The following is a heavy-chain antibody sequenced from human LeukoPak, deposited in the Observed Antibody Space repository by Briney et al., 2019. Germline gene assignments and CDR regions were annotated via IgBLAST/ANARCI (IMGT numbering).Heavy chain of an antibody. CDR3: AVEVPSYGMDV. CDR2: IYHSGST. Sequence: SETLSLTCAVSGGSISSGGYSWSWIRQPPGKGLEWIGYIYHSGSTYYNPSLKSRVTISVDRSKNQFSLKLSSVTAADTAVYYCAVEVPSYGMDVWGQGTTVTASS. CDR1: GGSISSGGYS. J-gene: IGHJ6*02. V-gene: IGHV4-30-2*01. D-gene: IGHD2-15*01.